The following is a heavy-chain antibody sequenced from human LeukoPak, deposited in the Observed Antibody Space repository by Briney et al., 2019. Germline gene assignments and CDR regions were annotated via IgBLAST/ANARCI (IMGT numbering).Heavy chain of an antibody. CDR1: GYTFTSYY. J-gene: IGHJ3*02. CDR3: ARGDVGDAFDI. V-gene: IGHV1-46*01. Sequence: ASVKVSCKASGYTFTSYYMHWVRQAPGQGLEWMGIINPSGGSTSYAQKFQGRVTMTRDMSTSTVYMELRSLRSEDTAVYYCARGDVGDAFDIWGQGTMVTVSS. CDR2: INPSGGST.